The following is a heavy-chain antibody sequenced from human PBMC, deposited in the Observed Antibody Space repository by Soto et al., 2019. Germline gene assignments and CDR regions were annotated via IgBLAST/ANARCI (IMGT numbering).Heavy chain of an antibody. D-gene: IGHD3-10*01. J-gene: IGHJ6*02. V-gene: IGHV1-69*01. CDR3: AESRDMDSIMDYYYALDV. CDR1: GYTFRNFA. Sequence: QVQLVQSGAEVKKSGSSVRLSCRASGYTFRNFAISWLRQAPGQGLEWLGGVIPMFGVINHAQKFQGRVTSTADESTSTAYMEVSSLRADDTANFYCAESRDMDSIMDYYYALDVWGQGTTVTVSS. CDR2: VIPMFGVI.